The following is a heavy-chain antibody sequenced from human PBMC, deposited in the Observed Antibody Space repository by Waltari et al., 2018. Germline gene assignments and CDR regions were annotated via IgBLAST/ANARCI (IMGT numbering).Heavy chain of an antibody. CDR3: ARAGGGSFSFDY. CDR2: INPNSGGT. Sequence: QVQLVQSGAEVKKPGASLKVSCKASGYTFTGHDMHWVRQAPGQGLEWMGWINPNSGGTNYAQKFQGRVTMTRDTSISTAYMELSRLRADDTAVYYCARAGGGSFSFDYWGQGTLVTVSS. CDR1: GYTFTGHD. D-gene: IGHD2-15*01. V-gene: IGHV1-2*02. J-gene: IGHJ4*02.